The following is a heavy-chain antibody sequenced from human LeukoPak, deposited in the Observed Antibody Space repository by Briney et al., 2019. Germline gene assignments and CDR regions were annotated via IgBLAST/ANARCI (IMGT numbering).Heavy chain of an antibody. V-gene: IGHV4-39*01. CDR3: ARSYSSNWYRFGYGH. CDR1: GGSISSSSYY. CDR2: IYYSGST. Sequence: QASETLSLTCTVSGGSISSSSYYWGWICQPPVKGLEWIGSIYYSGSTYYNPSLKSRVTISVDTSKNQFSLKLSSVTAADTAVYYCARSYSSNWYRFGYGHWGQGTLVTVSP. J-gene: IGHJ4*02. D-gene: IGHD6-13*01.